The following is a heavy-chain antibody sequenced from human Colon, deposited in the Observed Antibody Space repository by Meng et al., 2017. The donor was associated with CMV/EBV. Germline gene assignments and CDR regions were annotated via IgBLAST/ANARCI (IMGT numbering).Heavy chain of an antibody. J-gene: IGHJ6*02. CDR2: INPSGGST. V-gene: IGHV1-46*01. CDR1: GSTFTSNY. Sequence: SVKVSCKASGSTFTSNYVHWVRQAPGQGLEWMGIINPSGGSTNYAQRFQGRVTMTRDTSTSTVYMELSSLRSEDTAVYYCARGGDYSNTGYYYGMDVWGQGTTVTVSS. CDR3: ARGGDYSNTGYYYGMDV. D-gene: IGHD4-11*01.